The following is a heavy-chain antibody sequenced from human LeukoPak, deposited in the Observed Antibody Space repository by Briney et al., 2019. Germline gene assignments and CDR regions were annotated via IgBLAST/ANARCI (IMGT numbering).Heavy chain of an antibody. J-gene: IGHJ6*02. CDR2: ISYDGSNK. V-gene: IGHV3-30*18. D-gene: IGHD2-21*01. CDR1: GFTFSSYG. CDR3: AKKPLFRGYGSYYGMDV. Sequence: GGSLRLSCAASGFTFSSYGMHWVHQAPGKGLEWVAVISYDGSNKYYADSAKGRFTISRDNSKNTLYLQMNSLRAEDTAVYYCAKKPLFRGYGSYYGMDVWGQGTTVTVSS.